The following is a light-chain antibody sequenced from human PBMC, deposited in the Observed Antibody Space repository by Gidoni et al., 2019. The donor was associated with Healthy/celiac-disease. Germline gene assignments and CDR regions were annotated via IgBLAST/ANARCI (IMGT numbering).Light chain of an antibody. J-gene: IGLJ3*02. Sequence: NFMLTPPHSVSESPGKTVTIPCTRSSGSIASNYVQWYQQRPGSVPTTVIYEDKQRPSGVPDRFSGSIDSSSNSASLTISGLKTEDEADYYCQSYDSSTHWVFGGGTKLTVL. CDR2: EDK. CDR1: SGSIASNY. V-gene: IGLV6-57*04. CDR3: QSYDSSTHWV.